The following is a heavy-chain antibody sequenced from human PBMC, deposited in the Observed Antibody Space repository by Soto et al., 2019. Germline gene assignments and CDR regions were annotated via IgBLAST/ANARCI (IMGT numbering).Heavy chain of an antibody. V-gene: IGHV4-34*01. D-gene: IGHD3-9*01. Sequence: SETLSLTCAVYGGSFSGYYWSWIRQPPGKGLEWIGEINHSGSTNYNPSLKSRVTISVDTSKNQFSLKLSSVTAADTAVYYCARGLRYFDWLYRQVSFDFWGQGTPVTVSS. J-gene: IGHJ4*02. CDR2: INHSGST. CDR1: GGSFSGYY. CDR3: ARGLRYFDWLYRQVSFDF.